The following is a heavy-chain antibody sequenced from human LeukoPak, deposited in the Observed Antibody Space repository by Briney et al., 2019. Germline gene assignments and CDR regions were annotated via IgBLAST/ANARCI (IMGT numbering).Heavy chain of an antibody. J-gene: IGHJ6*03. V-gene: IGHV4-39*07. D-gene: IGHD3-16*01. Sequence: SETLSLTCTVSGGSISSSSYYWGWIRQPPGKGLEWIGYIYYSGSTNYNSSLKSRVTISVDTSKNQFSLKLSSMTAADTAVYYCARETSQKGAHYMDVYGKGTTVTISS. CDR2: IYYSGST. CDR3: ARETSQKGAHYMDV. CDR1: GGSISSSSYY.